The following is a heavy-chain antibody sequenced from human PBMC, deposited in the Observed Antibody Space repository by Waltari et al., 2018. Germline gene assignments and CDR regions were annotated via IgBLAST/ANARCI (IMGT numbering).Heavy chain of an antibody. CDR3: VTGLTTVTAKDYFDH. CDR1: GRTFSNYW. D-gene: IGHD4-17*01. CDR2: IKQDGSEK. J-gene: IGHJ4*02. Sequence: EVQLVESGGGSVQPGGSLRLSCAASGRTFSNYWMNWVRQAPGKGLEWVANIKQDGSEKNYVDSVEGRFSISRDNAQNSLYLQMNSLRAEDTAIYYCVTGLTTVTAKDYFDHWGQGALVTVS. V-gene: IGHV3-7*01.